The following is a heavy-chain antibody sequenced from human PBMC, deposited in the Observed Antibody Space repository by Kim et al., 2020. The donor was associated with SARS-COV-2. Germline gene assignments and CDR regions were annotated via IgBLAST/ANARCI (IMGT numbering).Heavy chain of an antibody. CDR2: ST. V-gene: IGHV3-53*01. J-gene: IGHJ4*02. D-gene: IGHD1-26*01. Sequence: STSYAESEKARFTISRDNSKNTLYLQMNSLRAEDTAVYYCARLEVGALDYWGQGTLVTVSS. CDR3: ARLEVGALDY.